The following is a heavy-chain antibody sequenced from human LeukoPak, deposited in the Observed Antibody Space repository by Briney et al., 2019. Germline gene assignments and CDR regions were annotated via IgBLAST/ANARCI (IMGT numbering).Heavy chain of an antibody. V-gene: IGHV1-18*01. CDR1: GYTFTSYG. CDR3: ARDHRQWLVREFDY. CDR2: ISAYNGNT. Sequence: ASVKVSCKASGYTFTSYGISWVRPAPGQGLEWMGWISAYNGNTNYAQKLQGRVTMTTDTSTSTAYMELRSLRSDDTAVYYCARDHRQWLVREFDYWGQGTLVTVSS. D-gene: IGHD6-19*01. J-gene: IGHJ4*02.